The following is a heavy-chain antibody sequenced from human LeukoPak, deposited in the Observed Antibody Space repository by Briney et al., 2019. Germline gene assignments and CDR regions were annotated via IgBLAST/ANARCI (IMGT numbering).Heavy chain of an antibody. J-gene: IGHJ6*04. CDR2: TSYDGSDT. Sequence: GGSLRLSCVTSGFTFSRYAMHWVRQAPGKGLQWVTVTSYDGSDTYYADSVKGRFTISRDNAKNSLYLQMNSLRAEDTAVYYCAELGITMIGGVWGKGTTVTISS. CDR1: GFTFSRYA. D-gene: IGHD3-10*02. CDR3: AELGITMIGGV. V-gene: IGHV3-33*05.